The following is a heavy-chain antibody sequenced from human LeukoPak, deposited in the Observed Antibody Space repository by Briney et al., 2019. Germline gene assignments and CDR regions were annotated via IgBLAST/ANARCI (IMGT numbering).Heavy chain of an antibody. CDR3: ARDYYDSSGYFDAFDI. J-gene: IGHJ3*02. Sequence: SETLSLTCTVSGGSISSYYWSWIRQPAGKGLEWIGRIYSSGSINYNPSLKSRVTMSVDMPKNQFSLKLSSVTAADTAVYYCARDYYDSSGYFDAFDIWGQGTMVTVSS. CDR2: IYSSGSI. V-gene: IGHV4-4*07. CDR1: GGSISSYY. D-gene: IGHD3-22*01.